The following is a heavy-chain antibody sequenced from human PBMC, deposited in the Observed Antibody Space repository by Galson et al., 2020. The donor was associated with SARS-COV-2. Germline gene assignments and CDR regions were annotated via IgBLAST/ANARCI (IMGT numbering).Heavy chain of an antibody. J-gene: IGHJ4*02. V-gene: IGHV4-59*01. CDR3: ARGREWLDY. CDR1: GGSISSYY. CDR2: IYYSGST. Sequence: ASETLSLTCTVSGGSISSYYWSWLRQPPGKGLEWIGYIYYSGSTNYNPSLKSRVTISVDTSKNQFSLKLSSVTAADTAVYYCARGREWLDYWGQGTLVTVSS. D-gene: IGHD2-8*01.